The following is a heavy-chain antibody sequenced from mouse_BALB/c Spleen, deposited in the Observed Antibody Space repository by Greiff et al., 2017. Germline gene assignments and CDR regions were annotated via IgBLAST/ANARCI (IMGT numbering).Heavy chain of an antibody. CDR3: VYGSTWFAY. CDR1: GFTFNTYA. V-gene: IGHV10-1*02. Sequence: EVQLQQSGGGLVQPKGSLKLSCAASGFTFNTYAMNWVRQAPGKGLEWVARIRSKSNNYATYYADSVKDRFTISRDDSQSMLYLQMNNLKTEDTAMYYCVYGSTWFAYWGQGTLVTVSA. D-gene: IGHD1-1*01. J-gene: IGHJ3*01. CDR2: IRSKSNNYAT.